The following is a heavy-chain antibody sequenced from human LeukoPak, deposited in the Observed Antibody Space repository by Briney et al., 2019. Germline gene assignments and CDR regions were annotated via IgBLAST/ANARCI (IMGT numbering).Heavy chain of an antibody. D-gene: IGHD5-18*01. J-gene: IGHJ4*02. CDR1: GYTFTSYG. Sequence: GASVKVSCKASGYTFTSYGISWVRQAPGQGLEWMGWISAYNGTTNYAQKLQGRVTMTTDTSTSTAYMELRILISDDTAVYYLXREMYSYGSAVSDYWGQGTLVTVSS. CDR2: ISAYNGTT. V-gene: IGHV1-18*01. CDR3: XREMYSYGSAVSDY.